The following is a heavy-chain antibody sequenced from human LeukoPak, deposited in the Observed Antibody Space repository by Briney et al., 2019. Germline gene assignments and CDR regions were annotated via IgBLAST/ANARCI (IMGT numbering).Heavy chain of an antibody. CDR1: GYTLTELS. CDR2: FGPEDGET. J-gene: IGHJ3*02. Sequence: VSVKVSCKVSGYTLTELSMHWVRQAPGKGLEWMGGFGPEDGETIYAQKFQGRVTMTEDTSTDTAYMELSSLRSEDTAVYYCATDQSTFDAFDIWGQGTMVTVSS. CDR3: ATDQSTFDAFDI. V-gene: IGHV1-24*01. D-gene: IGHD2/OR15-2a*01.